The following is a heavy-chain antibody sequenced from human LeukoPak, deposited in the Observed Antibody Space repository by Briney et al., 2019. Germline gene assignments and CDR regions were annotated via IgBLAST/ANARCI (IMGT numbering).Heavy chain of an antibody. D-gene: IGHD3-16*02. CDR1: GGSISSYY. Sequence: TSETLSLTCTVSGGSISSYYWSWIRQSPGKGLEWIGYIYVTGTTRYNPYLQSRVTISVDTSRNQFFLKMSSVTAADTAVYYCARHIGGGIEDMDVWGKGTKVTVSS. J-gene: IGHJ6*03. CDR3: ARHIGGGIEDMDV. V-gene: IGHV4-59*08. CDR2: IYVTGTT.